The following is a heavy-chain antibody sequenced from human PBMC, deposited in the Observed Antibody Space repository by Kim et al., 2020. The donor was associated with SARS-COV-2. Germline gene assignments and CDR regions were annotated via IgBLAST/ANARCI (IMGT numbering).Heavy chain of an antibody. Sequence: SETLSLTCAVSGGSFTGYFWTWVRHSPGKGLEWIGEINHSGHTNYNPSLKSRVTISVDTSKNQFSLNLTSLTAADTAVYYCAKIGTRAFDYWGQGNLITVSS. CDR2: INHSGHT. J-gene: IGHJ4*02. D-gene: IGHD1-1*01. CDR3: AKIGTRAFDY. V-gene: IGHV4-34*01. CDR1: GGSFTGYF.